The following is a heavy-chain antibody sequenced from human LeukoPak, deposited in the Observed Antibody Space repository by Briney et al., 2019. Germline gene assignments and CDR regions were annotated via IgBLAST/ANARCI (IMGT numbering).Heavy chain of an antibody. CDR3: ASNSRGY. J-gene: IGHJ4*02. D-gene: IGHD2/OR15-2a*01. CDR1: GFVFSSFG. CDR2: ISNSGGTT. Sequence: GGSLRLSCSASGFVFSSFGMHWVRQAPGKGLEFVSGISNSGGTTYYADSVKGRFTISRDNSKNTLYLQMSGLRPEDTAVYYCASNSRGYWGQGTLVTVSS. V-gene: IGHV3-64D*09.